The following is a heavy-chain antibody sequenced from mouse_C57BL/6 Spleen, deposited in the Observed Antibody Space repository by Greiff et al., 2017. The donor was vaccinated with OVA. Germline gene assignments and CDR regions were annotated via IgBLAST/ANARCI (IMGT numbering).Heavy chain of an antibody. D-gene: IGHD2-2*01. Sequence: QVQLQQPGAELVKPGASVKLSCKASGYTFTSYWMHWVKQRPGQGLEWIGMIHPNSGSTNYNEKFKSKATLTVDKSSSTAYMQLSSLTSEDSAVYYCARYPSTMGTTRDAYWGQGTTLTVSS. V-gene: IGHV1-64*01. CDR3: ARYPSTMGTTRDAY. CDR1: GYTFTSYW. CDR2: IHPNSGST. J-gene: IGHJ2*01.